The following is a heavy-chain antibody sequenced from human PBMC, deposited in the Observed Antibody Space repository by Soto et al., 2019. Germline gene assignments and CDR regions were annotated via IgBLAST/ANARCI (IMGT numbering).Heavy chain of an antibody. CDR1: GYSISSGYY. D-gene: IGHD7-27*01. CDR3: AREANSYFDY. Sequence: SETLSLTCTVSGYSISSGYYWGWIRQPPGKGLEWIGSIYHSGSTYYNPSLKSRVTISVDTSKNQFSLKLSSVTAADTAVYYCAREANSYFDYWGQGTLVTVSS. J-gene: IGHJ4*02. V-gene: IGHV4-38-2*02. CDR2: IYHSGST.